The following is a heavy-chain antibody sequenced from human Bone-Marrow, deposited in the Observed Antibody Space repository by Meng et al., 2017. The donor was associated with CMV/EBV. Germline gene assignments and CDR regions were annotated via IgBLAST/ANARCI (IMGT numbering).Heavy chain of an antibody. CDR3: SRGITNWDAFVI. CDR1: RYIFSNYC. CDR2: IYPSGGTT. J-gene: IGHJ3*02. V-gene: IGHV1-46*01. Sequence: ASVKVSCKASRYIFSNYCMHWVRQAPGQGLEWMGIIYPSGGTTSYAQKFLGRVTLTRDTSTSTVYMEVTSLTSEDTAVYYCSRGITNWDAFVIWGQGTMVTVSS. D-gene: IGHD1-1*01.